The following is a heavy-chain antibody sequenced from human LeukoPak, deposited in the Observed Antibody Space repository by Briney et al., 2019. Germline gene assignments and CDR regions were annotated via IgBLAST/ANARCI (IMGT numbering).Heavy chain of an antibody. D-gene: IGHD6-13*01. CDR2: ISYDGSNK. J-gene: IGHJ4*02. V-gene: IGHV3-30*18. CDR1: GFTFSSYG. Sequence: PGRSLRLSCAASGFTFSSYGMHWVRQAPGKGLEWVAVISYDGSNKYYADSVKGRFTISRDNSKNTLYLQMNSLRAEDTAVYYCAKVDIAAAGTFDYWGQGTLVTVSS. CDR3: AKVDIAAAGTFDY.